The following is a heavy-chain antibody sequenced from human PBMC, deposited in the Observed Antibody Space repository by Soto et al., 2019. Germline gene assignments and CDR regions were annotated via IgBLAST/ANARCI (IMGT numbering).Heavy chain of an antibody. D-gene: IGHD2-15*01. CDR3: ARVRTVVVPGGWFDP. CDR2: IKQDGSEK. Sequence: GGSLRLSCAASGFTFSSYWMSWVRQAPGKGLEWVANIKQDGSEKYYVDSVKGRFTISRDNAKNSLYLQMNSLRAEDTAVYYCARVRTVVVPGGWFDPWGQGTLVTVSS. V-gene: IGHV3-7*03. CDR1: GFTFSSYW. J-gene: IGHJ5*02.